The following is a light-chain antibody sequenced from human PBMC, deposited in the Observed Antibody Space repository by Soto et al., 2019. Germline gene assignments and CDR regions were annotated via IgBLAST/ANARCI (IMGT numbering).Light chain of an antibody. J-gene: IGLJ1*01. CDR1: SSDVGGYNY. Sequence: QSVMTQPPSASGSPVQSVTISCTGASSDVGGYNYVSWYQQHPGKAPRLMIYDVSNRPSGVPDRFSGSKSGNTASLTVSGLQAEDEADYYCSSYASSNNYVFGTGTKVTVL. CDR3: SSYASSNNYV. CDR2: DVS. V-gene: IGLV2-8*01.